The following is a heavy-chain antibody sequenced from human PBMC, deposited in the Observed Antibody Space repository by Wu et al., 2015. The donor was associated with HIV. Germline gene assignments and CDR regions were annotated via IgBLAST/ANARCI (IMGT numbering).Heavy chain of an antibody. V-gene: IGHV1-18*01. CDR3: ARDLGRYCSSTSCYHDAFDI. CDR2: ISVDVGTT. Sequence: QVQLVQSGAEVKKPGASVKVSCKASGYTFSNYGLNWVRQAPGQGLEWMGWISVDVGTTMYEQTFQGRVTMTTDTSTSTAYMELRGLRVDDTAVYYCARDLGRYCSSTSCYHDAFDIWAKGQWSPSLQ. D-gene: IGHD2-2*01. CDR1: GYTFSNYG. J-gene: IGHJ3*02.